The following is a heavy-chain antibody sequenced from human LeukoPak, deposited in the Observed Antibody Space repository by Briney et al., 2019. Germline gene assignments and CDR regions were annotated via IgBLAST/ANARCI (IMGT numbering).Heavy chain of an antibody. J-gene: IGHJ4*02. Sequence: SETLSLTCTVSGGSISSYYWSWIRQPPGKGLEWIGYIYYSGSTNYNPSLKSRVTISVDTSKNQFSLKLTSVTAADTAVYYCAYSTNSATDYWGQGTLVTVSS. CDR1: GGSISSYY. CDR2: IYYSGST. V-gene: IGHV4-59*08. CDR3: AYSTNSATDY. D-gene: IGHD2/OR15-2a*01.